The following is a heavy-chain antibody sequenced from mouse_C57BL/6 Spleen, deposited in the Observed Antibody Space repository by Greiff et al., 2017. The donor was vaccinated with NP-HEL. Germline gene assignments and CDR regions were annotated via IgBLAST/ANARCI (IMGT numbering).Heavy chain of an antibody. V-gene: IGHV5-17*01. D-gene: IGHD1-1*01. Sequence: EVKLVESGGGLVKPGGSLKLSCAASGFTFSDYGMHWVRQAPEKGLEWVAYISSGSSTLYYADTVKGRFTISRDNAKNTLFLQMTSLRSEDTAMYYGARNYGSSYVRYWYVDVWGTGTTVTVSS. CDR3: ARNYGSSYVRYWYVDV. CDR2: ISSGSSTL. CDR1: GFTFSDYG. J-gene: IGHJ1*03.